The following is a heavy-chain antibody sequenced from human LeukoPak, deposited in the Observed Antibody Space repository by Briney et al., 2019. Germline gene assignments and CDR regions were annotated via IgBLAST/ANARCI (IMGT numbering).Heavy chain of an antibody. CDR2: ISGGGGST. D-gene: IGHD3-3*01. V-gene: IGHV3-23*01. J-gene: IGHJ4*02. CDR3: AKARFGVLTRWDY. Sequence: PGGSLRLSCAASGFTFSSYAMSWVRQAPRKGLEWVSVISGGGGSTYYADSVKGRFTISRVNSKSTLYLQMNSLRAEDTAIYYCAKARFGVLTRWDYWGQGTLVTVSS. CDR1: GFTFSSYA.